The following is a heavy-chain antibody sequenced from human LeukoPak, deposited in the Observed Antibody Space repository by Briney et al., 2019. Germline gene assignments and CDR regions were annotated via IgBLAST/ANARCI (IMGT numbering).Heavy chain of an antibody. CDR2: ISDTGSTI. CDR1: GFTFSSYE. V-gene: IGHV3-48*03. Sequence: GSLRLSCAASGFTFSSYELNWVRQAPGKGLEWVSYISDTGSTIYYADSVKGRFTISRDNAKNSLYLQMNSLRAEDTAVYYCARTRWFGEFYFDYWGQGTLVTVSS. J-gene: IGHJ4*02. D-gene: IGHD3-10*01. CDR3: ARTRWFGEFYFDY.